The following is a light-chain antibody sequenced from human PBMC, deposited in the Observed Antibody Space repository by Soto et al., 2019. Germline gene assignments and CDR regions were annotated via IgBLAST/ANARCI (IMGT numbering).Light chain of an antibody. J-gene: IGKJ4*01. Sequence: ETVLTQSPATLSLSPGERATLSCRASQNVNRYVAWYKQKPGQAPRLLIYDASTRAAGVPARFSGSGSGTFFSLSISSLEPEDFAVYYCQEHNSFGGGTKVDIK. V-gene: IGKV3-11*01. CDR3: QEHNS. CDR1: QNVNRY. CDR2: DAS.